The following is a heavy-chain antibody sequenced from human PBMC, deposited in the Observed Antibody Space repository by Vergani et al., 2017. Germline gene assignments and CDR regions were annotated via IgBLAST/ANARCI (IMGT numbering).Heavy chain of an antibody. J-gene: IGHJ4*02. CDR3: ARGALWWLRQIDS. Sequence: QVQLQESGPGLVKPSQTLSLTCTVSGGSISSGGYYWSWIRQQPGKGLEWIGYIYYGGSTYYNPSLKSRGTISVDTSKNQFSLKLRSVTAADTAVYYCARGALWWLRQIDSWGQGTLVTVSS. CDR2: IYYGGST. V-gene: IGHV4-31*03. D-gene: IGHD2-21*01. CDR1: GGSISSGGYY.